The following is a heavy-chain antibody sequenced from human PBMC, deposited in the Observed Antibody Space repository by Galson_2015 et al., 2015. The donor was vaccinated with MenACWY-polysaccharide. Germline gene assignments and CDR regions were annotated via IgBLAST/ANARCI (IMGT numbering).Heavy chain of an antibody. J-gene: IGHJ4*02. V-gene: IGHV3-74*01. Sequence: LRLSCAASGFTFSTYWMHWVRQAPGKGLVWVSRIKSDGSSTSYADSVEGRFTISRDNAKNTLYLQMNSLRAEDTAVYYCARGYSGYDWGQGTLVTVSS. CDR2: IKSDGSST. CDR3: ARGYSGYD. CDR1: GFTFSTYW. D-gene: IGHD5-12*01.